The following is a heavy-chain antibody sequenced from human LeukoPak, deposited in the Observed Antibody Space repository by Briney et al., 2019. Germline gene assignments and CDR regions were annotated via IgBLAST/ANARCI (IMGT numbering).Heavy chain of an antibody. V-gene: IGHV3-48*01. CDR3: ARKSSSSGYPFDY. CDR2: ISSDSSIM. Sequence: GGSLRLSCAASGFSFSSYSMIWVRQAPGKGLDWVSYISSDSSIMHHADAVKGRFAISRDNAKNALYLQMNSLRAEDTAVYYCARKSSSSGYPFDYWGQGTLVTVSS. J-gene: IGHJ4*02. D-gene: IGHD3-22*01. CDR1: GFSFSSYS.